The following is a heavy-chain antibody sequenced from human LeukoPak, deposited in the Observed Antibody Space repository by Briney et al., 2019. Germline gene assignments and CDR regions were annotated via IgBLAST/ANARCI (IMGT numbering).Heavy chain of an antibody. D-gene: IGHD2-2*01. CDR3: ARDLSYCSSASCEANWFDP. CDR1: GYTFIGYY. Sequence: ASVKVSCKASGYTFIGYYIHWVRQAPGQGLERMGWINPNSGGTNYAQKFQGRVTMTRDTSISTAYMELSRLRSDDTAVYYCARDLSYCSSASCEANWFDPWGQGTLVTVSS. J-gene: IGHJ5*02. V-gene: IGHV1-2*02. CDR2: INPNSGGT.